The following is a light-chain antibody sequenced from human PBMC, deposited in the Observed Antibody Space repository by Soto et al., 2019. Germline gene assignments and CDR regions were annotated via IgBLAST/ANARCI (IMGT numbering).Light chain of an antibody. CDR1: TSNIGSNT. J-gene: IGLJ3*02. V-gene: IGLV1-44*01. CDR2: SNN. CDR3: AGWDDSLSGGV. Sequence: QSVLTQPPSASGTPGERVTISCSGSTSNIGSNTVSWYQQLPGAAPKLLIYSNNQRPSGVPGRFSGSKSGTSASLAISGLQSEDEADYYCAGWDDSLSGGVFGGGTKLTVL.